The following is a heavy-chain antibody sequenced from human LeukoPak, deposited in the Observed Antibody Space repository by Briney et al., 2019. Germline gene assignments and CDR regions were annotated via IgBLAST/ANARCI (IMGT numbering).Heavy chain of an antibody. Sequence: GGSLRLSCAASGFTFSSYWMSWVRQAPGKGLEWVANIKQDGSEKYYVDSVKGRFTISRDNAKNSLYLQMNSLRAEDTAVYYCARDMGIAVAGTYYYYGMDVWGQGTTVTVSS. CDR2: IKQDGSEK. V-gene: IGHV3-7*01. D-gene: IGHD6-19*01. CDR3: ARDMGIAVAGTYYYYGMDV. J-gene: IGHJ6*02. CDR1: GFTFSSYW.